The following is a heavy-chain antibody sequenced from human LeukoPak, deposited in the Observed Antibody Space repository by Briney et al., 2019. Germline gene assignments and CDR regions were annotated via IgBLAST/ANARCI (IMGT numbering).Heavy chain of an antibody. CDR2: IYYSGST. V-gene: IGHV4-39*01. CDR3: ARHGGDFDY. CDR1: GGSISSSSYY. D-gene: IGHD2-21*01. J-gene: IGHJ4*02. Sequence: PSETLSLTCTVSGGSISSSSYYWRWIRQLPGKGLEWIGSIYYSGSTYYNPSLKSRVTISVDTSKNQFSLKLTSVTAADTAVYYCARHGGDFDYWGQGTLVTVSS.